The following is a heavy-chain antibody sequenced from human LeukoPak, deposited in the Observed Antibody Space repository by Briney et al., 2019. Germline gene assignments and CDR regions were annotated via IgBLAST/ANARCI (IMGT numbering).Heavy chain of an antibody. Sequence: GGSLRLSCAASGFTFRTYSLNWVRQAPGKGLEWVSYISKSNNIYYADSVRGRFTISRDNAKSSLYLQMNSLRAEDTAVYYCAKVTAIGSWSFDYWGQGTLVTVSS. CDR2: ISKSNNI. CDR3: AKVTAIGSWSFDY. D-gene: IGHD2-15*01. CDR1: GFTFRTYS. J-gene: IGHJ4*02. V-gene: IGHV3-21*05.